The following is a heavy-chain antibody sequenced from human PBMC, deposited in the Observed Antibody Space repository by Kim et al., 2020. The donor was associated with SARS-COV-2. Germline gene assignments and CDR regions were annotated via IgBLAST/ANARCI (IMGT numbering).Heavy chain of an antibody. CDR2: DGRTT. D-gene: IGHD2-2*01. Sequence: DGRTTTHADSVKGRFTITRDNAKNTVYLQLNSRRVDDTAVYYCVRGMPSYWGQGALVTVSS. CDR3: VRGMPSY. J-gene: IGHJ4*02. V-gene: IGHV3-74*01.